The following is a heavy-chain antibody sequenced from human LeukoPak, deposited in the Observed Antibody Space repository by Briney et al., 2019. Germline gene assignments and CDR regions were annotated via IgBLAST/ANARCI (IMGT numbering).Heavy chain of an antibody. J-gene: IGHJ4*02. V-gene: IGHV3-23*03. CDR3: ANQLRGYFDY. CDR2: IYSGGYT. D-gene: IGHD3-10*01. CDR1: GFTFSSYT. Sequence: GGSLRLSCAASGFTFSSYTMNWVRQAPGKGLEWVSVIYSGGYTYYADSVKGRFTISRDNSKNTLYLQMNSLRAEDTAVYYCANQLRGYFDYWGQGTLVTVSS.